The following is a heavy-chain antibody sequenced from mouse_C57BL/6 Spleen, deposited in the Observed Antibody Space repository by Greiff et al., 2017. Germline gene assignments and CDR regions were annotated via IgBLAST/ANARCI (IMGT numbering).Heavy chain of an antibody. V-gene: IGHV1-69*01. Sequence: VQLQQPGAELVMPGASVKLSCKASGYTFTSSWMPWVKQRPGQGLEWIGEIDPSDSYTNYNQKFKGKSTLTVDKSSSTAYMQLRSLTSEDSAVYYCAVGPLAYWGQGTLVTVSA. D-gene: IGHD1-1*01. CDR3: AVGPLAY. CDR2: IDPSDSYT. J-gene: IGHJ3*01. CDR1: GYTFTSSW.